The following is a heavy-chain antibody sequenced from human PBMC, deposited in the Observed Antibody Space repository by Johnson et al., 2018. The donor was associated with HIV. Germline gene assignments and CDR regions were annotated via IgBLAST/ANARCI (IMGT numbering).Heavy chain of an antibody. CDR1: GFTFSDYL. CDR2: ISSSGSSI. V-gene: IGHV3-11*04. Sequence: QVQLVESGGGLVKPGGSLRLSCKASGFTFSDYLMSWIRQAPGKGLECISYISSSGSSIYYTDSLKGRFTISRDNAKNSLYLQMNSLKAEDTGVYYCARDSTPWGGEHVGYAFDLWGRGTLVTISS. D-gene: IGHD4-17*01. CDR3: ARDSTPWGGEHVGYAFDL. J-gene: IGHJ3*01.